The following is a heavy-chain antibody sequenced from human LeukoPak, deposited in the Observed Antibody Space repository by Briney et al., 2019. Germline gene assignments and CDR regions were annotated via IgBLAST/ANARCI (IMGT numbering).Heavy chain of an antibody. Sequence: GGSLRLSCAASGFTLSSYTMTWVRQAPGKGLERVTVISYDGSTKNDADSVKGRFTISRDNSKNTVFLEMNSLRPEDTAVYYCASCTVPWWYHRGMDVWGRGTTVTVSS. D-gene: IGHD2-15*01. CDR3: ASCTVPWWYHRGMDV. CDR2: ISYDGSTK. V-gene: IGHV3-30*04. J-gene: IGHJ6*02. CDR1: GFTLSSYT.